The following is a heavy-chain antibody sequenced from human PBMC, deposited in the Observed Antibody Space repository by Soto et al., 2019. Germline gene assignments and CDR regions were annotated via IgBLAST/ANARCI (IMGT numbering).Heavy chain of an antibody. J-gene: IGHJ1*01. V-gene: IGHV3-23*01. CDR2: ISGSGVST. CDR1: EFTFSSYA. Sequence: EVQLLESGGGLVQPGGSLRLSCAASEFTFSSYAMSWVRQAPGKGLEWVSAISGSGVSTYYADSVKGRFTISRDNSKNTLYLQMNSLRAEDTAVYYCAKDPAYCRSTSCPRAEYFQHWGQGTLVTVSS. CDR3: AKDPAYCRSTSCPRAEYFQH. D-gene: IGHD2-2*01.